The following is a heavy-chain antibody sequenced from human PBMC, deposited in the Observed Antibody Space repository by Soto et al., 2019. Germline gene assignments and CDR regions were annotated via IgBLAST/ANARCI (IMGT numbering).Heavy chain of an antibody. D-gene: IGHD6-19*01. CDR1: GGTFSSYA. J-gene: IGHJ6*02. V-gene: IGHV1-69*13. Sequence: SSVKVSCKASGGTFSSYAISWVRQAPGQGLEWMGGIIPIFGTANYAQKFQGRVTITADESTSTAYMELSSLRSEDTAVYYCARVKIAVAGTYYYYSGMDVWGQGTTVPVPS. CDR3: ARVKIAVAGTYYYYSGMDV. CDR2: IIPIFGTA.